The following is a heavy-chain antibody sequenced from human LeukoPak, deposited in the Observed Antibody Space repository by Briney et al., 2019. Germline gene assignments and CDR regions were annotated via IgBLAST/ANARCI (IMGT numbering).Heavy chain of an antibody. CDR3: ARGESRLDP. CDR2: INWHGGST. V-gene: IGHV3-20*01. D-gene: IGHD1-26*01. Sequence: PGGSLRLSCAASGFTFSYYSMSWVRQAPGKGLEWVSGINWHGGSTGYADSVKGRFTISRDNAKNSLYLQMNSLRAEDTALYHCARGESRLDPWGQGTLVTVSS. CDR1: GFTFSYYS. J-gene: IGHJ5*02.